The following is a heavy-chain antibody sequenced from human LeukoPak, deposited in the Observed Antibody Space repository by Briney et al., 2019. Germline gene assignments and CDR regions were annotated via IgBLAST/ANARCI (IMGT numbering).Heavy chain of an antibody. CDR1: GGSFSDYY. D-gene: IGHD2-2*01. CDR2: INHSGST. J-gene: IGHJ4*02. V-gene: IGHV4-34*01. CDR3: ARNYCSSTSCYENFDY. Sequence: PSETLSLTCAVYGGSFSDYYWSWIRQPPGMGLEWIGEINHSGSTNYNPSLKSRFTMSVDTSKNQFSLKLSSVTAADTAVYYCARNYCSSTSCYENFDYWGQGTLVTVSS.